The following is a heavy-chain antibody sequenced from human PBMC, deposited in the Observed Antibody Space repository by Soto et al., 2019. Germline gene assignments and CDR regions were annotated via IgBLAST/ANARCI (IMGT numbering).Heavy chain of an antibody. V-gene: IGHV1-3*01. CDR3: ARGIATGQLDP. CDR2: INPDNGNT. CDR1: GYTFTRYT. J-gene: IGHJ5*02. Sequence: ASVNVSCKASGYTFTRYTMNWVRQAPGQRLEWMGWINPDNGNTKSSQKFQDRVIITRDTSASTAYMDLSSLGSEDTAVYYCARGIATGQLDPWGQGTLVTVSS. D-gene: IGHD2-15*01.